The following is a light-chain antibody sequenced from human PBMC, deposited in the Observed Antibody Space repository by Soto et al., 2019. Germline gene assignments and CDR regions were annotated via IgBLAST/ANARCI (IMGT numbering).Light chain of an antibody. CDR3: HQYNEWPRGT. J-gene: IGKJ1*01. CDR2: SAS. V-gene: IGKV3D-15*01. CDR1: ESIANN. Sequence: DILMTQSPATVSLSLGDSVSLSCRANESIANNLAWYQQKPGQPPRLLIYSASTRAPGIPARVSGGGSGTQFSLTISSLQSEDFALYYCHQYNEWPRGTFGPGTKVEV.